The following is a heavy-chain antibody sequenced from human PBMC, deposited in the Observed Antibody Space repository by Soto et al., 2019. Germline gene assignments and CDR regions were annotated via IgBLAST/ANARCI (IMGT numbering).Heavy chain of an antibody. CDR2: IYFAGTT. D-gene: IGHD3-22*01. J-gene: IGHJ1*01. Sequence: PSETLSLTCTVSGGSISSGGYYWNWIRQHPGRGLEWIGYIYFAGTTTYNPSLQSRVSISLDTSKNEVSLKLTSVTAADTAVYFCARLGAYYQAMDSWGQGTLVTVSS. V-gene: IGHV4-61*08. CDR3: ARLGAYYQAMDS. CDR1: GGSISSGGYY.